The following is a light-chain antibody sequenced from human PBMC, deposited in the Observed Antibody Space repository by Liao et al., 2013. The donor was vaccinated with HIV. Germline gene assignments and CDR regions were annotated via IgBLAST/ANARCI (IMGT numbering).Light chain of an antibody. CDR3: QVWDGGNDHWV. Sequence: SYELTQPPSVSVSPGQTASITCSGDKLGDKYACWYQQKPGQSPVLVIYQDSKRPSGIPERFSGSNSGNTATLTISRVEVGDEADYFCQVWDGGNDHWVFGGGTKLTVL. CDR2: QDS. CDR1: KLGDKY. J-gene: IGLJ3*02. V-gene: IGLV3-1*01.